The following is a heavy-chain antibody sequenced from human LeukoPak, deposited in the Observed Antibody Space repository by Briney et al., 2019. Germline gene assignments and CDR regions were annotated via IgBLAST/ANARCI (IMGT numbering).Heavy chain of an antibody. V-gene: IGHV1-69-2*01. D-gene: IGHD6-6*01. CDR3: ATGLEYSSSAYFDY. CDR2: VDPEDGET. Sequence: ASVKVSCKASGYTFTSYGISWVQQAPGKGLEWMGLVDPEDGETIYAEKFQGRVTITADTSTDTAYMELSSLRSEDTAVYYCATGLEYSSSAYFDYWGQGTLVTVSS. J-gene: IGHJ4*02. CDR1: GYTFTSYG.